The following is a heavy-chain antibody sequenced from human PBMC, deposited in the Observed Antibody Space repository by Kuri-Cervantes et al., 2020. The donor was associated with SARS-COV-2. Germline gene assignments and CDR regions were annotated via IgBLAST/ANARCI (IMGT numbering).Heavy chain of an antibody. CDR3: AKDRSSSAYYYYYYMDV. CDR2: ISSSSSYI. CDR1: GFTFSSYS. V-gene: IGHV3-21*01. J-gene: IGHJ6*03. D-gene: IGHD6-6*01. Sequence: GESLKISCAASGFTFSSYSMNWVRQAPGKGLEWVSSISSSSSYIYYADSVKGRFTISRDNSKNTLYLQMNSLRAEDTAVYYCAKDRSSSAYYYYYYMDVWGKGTTVTVSS.